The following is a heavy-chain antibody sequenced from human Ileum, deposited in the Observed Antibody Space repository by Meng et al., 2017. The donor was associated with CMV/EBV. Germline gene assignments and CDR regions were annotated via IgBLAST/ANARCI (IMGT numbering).Heavy chain of an antibody. CDR2: ISVSGGST. V-gene: IGHV3-23*01. CDR3: AKEGDVGPYGMDV. J-gene: IGHJ6*02. Sequence: GGSLRLSCTASGFTFTTYDMTWVRQAPGKGLEWVSGISVSGGSTYYADSVKGRFTISRDNSKNTLYLQMNSLRAEDTAVYYCAKEGDVGPYGMDVWGQGTTVTVSS. CDR1: GFTFTTYD.